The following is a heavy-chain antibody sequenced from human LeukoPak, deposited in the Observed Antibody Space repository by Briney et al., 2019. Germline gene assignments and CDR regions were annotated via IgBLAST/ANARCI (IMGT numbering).Heavy chain of an antibody. CDR1: GYSVTTYW. Sequence: GESLKISCKASGYSVTTYWVAWVRQMPGKGLEWMGMISPGDFDTRYTPSFKGQVTIPADKSISTAYLQWSSLKASDTAIYYCARHQGGMDVWGQGTAVTVSS. V-gene: IGHV5-51*01. CDR2: ISPGDFDT. CDR3: ARHQGGMDV. J-gene: IGHJ6*02.